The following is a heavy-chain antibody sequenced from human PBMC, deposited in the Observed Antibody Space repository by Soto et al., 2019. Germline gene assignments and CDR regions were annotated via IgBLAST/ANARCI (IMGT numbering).Heavy chain of an antibody. V-gene: IGHV3-48*02. CDR1: GFRFSIYS. D-gene: IGHD6-19*01. CDR2: ITSDTKTI. Sequence: EVQLVESGGNLVQPGGSLRLSCAASGFRFSIYSMNWVRQAPGKGLEWSAYITSDTKTIKYADSVKGRFTISRDNGKNSVYLQMNSLRDEDTAGYYCARSVEGHFDYWGQGTVVTVSA. CDR3: ARSVEGHFDY. J-gene: IGHJ4*02.